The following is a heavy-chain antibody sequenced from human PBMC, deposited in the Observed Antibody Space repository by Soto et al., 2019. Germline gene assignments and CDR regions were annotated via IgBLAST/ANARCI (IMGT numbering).Heavy chain of an antibody. CDR1: GYSFTSYW. D-gene: IGHD3-10*01. Sequence: EVQLVQSGAEVKKPGESLKISCKGSGYSFTSYWIGWVRQMPGKGLEWMGIIYPGDSDTRYSPSFQGQVTISADKSISTAYLQWSSLKASDTAMYYCARGYRAEWRTYYPYYFDYWGQGTLVTVSS. J-gene: IGHJ4*02. CDR3: ARGYRAEWRTYYPYYFDY. CDR2: IYPGDSDT. V-gene: IGHV5-51*03.